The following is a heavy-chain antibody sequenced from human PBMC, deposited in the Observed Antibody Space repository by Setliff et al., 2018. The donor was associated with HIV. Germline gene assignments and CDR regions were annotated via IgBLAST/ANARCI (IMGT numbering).Heavy chain of an antibody. V-gene: IGHV3-7*01. CDR1: GFTFTDYW. J-gene: IGHJ4*02. D-gene: IGHD3-3*01. Sequence: GGSLRLSCVTSGFTFTDYWMSWVRQAPGKGLEWVANIRQDGGETHYVDSVKGRFTISRDNAKNSLYLQMNSLRAEDTAMYYCARDWEWRTIGWEARFDYWGQGTLVTVSS. CDR3: ARDWEWRTIGWEARFDY. CDR2: IRQDGGET.